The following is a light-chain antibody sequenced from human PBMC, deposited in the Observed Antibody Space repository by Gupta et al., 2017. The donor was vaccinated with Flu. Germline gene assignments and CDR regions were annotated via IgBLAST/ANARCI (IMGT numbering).Light chain of an antibody. Sequence: SVTLGQAASISCRSSQSLVYKNGISYLTWFQQRPGASTMRLIYEFSNRDSGVQDICSGSGSVTLFTLNIRRVEAEYVGFYYCQRGTSPWTFGQGTRLEI. V-gene: IGKV2-30*01. CDR3: QRGTSPWT. J-gene: IGKJ2*02. CDR1: QSLVYKNGISY. CDR2: EFS.